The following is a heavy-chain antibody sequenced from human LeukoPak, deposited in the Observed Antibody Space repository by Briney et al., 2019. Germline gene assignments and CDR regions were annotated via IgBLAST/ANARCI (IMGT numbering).Heavy chain of an antibody. D-gene: IGHD6-19*01. V-gene: IGHV3-7*01. CDR2: IKQDGSEK. Sequence: GGSLRLSCAASGFTFSSYWMSWVRQAAGQGLGWVANIKQDGSEKYYVDSVKGRFTISRDNAKNSLYPQMNSLRAEATAVYYCARSLMAGTGWFGYRESKSFDYWGQGTLVTVSS. J-gene: IGHJ4*02. CDR3: ARSLMAGTGWFGYRESKSFDY. CDR1: GFTFSSYW.